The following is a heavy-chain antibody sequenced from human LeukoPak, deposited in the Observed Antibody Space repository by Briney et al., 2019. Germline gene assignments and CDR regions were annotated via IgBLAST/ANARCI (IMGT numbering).Heavy chain of an antibody. D-gene: IGHD5-18*01. V-gene: IGHV4-59*01. CDR1: GGSISSYY. Sequence: SETLSLTCTVSGGSISSYYWSWIRQPPGKGLEWIGYIYYSGSTNYNPSLKSRVTISVDTSKNQFSLKLTSVTAADTAVYYCARTTEGGYTYGYSYYYYMDVWGKGTTVTISS. J-gene: IGHJ6*03. CDR3: ARTTEGGYTYGYSYYYYMDV. CDR2: IYYSGST.